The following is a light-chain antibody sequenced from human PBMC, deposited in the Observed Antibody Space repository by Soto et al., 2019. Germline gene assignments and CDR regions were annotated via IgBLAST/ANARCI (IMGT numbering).Light chain of an antibody. J-gene: IGLJ1*01. CDR3: CSYAGSSTYV. CDR1: SSDVGSYNL. V-gene: IGLV2-23*01. CDR2: EGS. Sequence: QSALTQPSSVSGAPGQSITISCTGTSSDVGSYNLVSWYQQHPGKAPKLMIYEGSKRPSGVSNRFSGSKSGNTASLTISGLQAEDEADYYCCSYAGSSTYVFGTATK.